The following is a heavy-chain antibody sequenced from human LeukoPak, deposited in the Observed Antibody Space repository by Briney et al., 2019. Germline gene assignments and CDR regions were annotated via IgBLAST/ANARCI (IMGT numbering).Heavy chain of an antibody. V-gene: IGHV5-51*01. J-gene: IGHJ4*02. Sequence: GESLKISCKGSGYSFSSYWIGWVRPMPGKGLEWMGIVYPGDSDTRYSPSSQGQVTISADKSISTAYLQWSSLKASDTAMYYCARVSRAVAGTIFDYWGQGTLVTVSS. D-gene: IGHD6-19*01. CDR2: VYPGDSDT. CDR3: ARVSRAVAGTIFDY. CDR1: GYSFSSYW.